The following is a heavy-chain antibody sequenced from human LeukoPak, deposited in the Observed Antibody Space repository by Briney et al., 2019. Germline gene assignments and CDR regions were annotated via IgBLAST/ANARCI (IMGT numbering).Heavy chain of an antibody. Sequence: LETLSLTCTVSGGSISSYYWSWIRQPPGKGLEWIGYIYYSGSTNYNPSLKSRVTISVDTSKNQFSLKLSSVTAADTAVYYCARGVGSYYSLYYFDYWGQGTLVTVSS. V-gene: IGHV4-59*01. CDR2: IYYSGST. D-gene: IGHD1-26*01. J-gene: IGHJ4*02. CDR1: GGSISSYY. CDR3: ARGVGSYYSLYYFDY.